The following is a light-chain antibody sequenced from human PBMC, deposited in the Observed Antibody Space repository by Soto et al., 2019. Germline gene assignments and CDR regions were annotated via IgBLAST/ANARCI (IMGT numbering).Light chain of an antibody. CDR3: TSYAAGKNVV. V-gene: IGLV2-8*01. Sequence: QSALTQPHSASGSPGQSVTISCTGTSSDVGNYNYVSWYQQYPGKAPKLMIYEVNKRPSGVPDRFSGSKSGNTASLTVSGLQAEDEADYYCTSYAAGKNVVFGGGTQLTVL. CDR2: EVN. J-gene: IGLJ7*01. CDR1: SSDVGNYNY.